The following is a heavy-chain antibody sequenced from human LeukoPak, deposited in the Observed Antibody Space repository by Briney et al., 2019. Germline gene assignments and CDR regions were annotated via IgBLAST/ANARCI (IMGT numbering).Heavy chain of an antibody. CDR1: GFTFGSYA. V-gene: IGHV3-23*01. Sequence: GASLRPSCAASGFTFGSYAVNCVRQAPGMGLEWVSATSGSGGSTYYAGSVKARFTIPRDNAKNSLYLQMNSLRDEDTAVYYCARPYGGYGAIDYWGQGTLSPSPQ. D-gene: IGHD5-12*01. CDR3: ARPYGGYGAIDY. J-gene: IGHJ4*02. CDR2: TSGSGGST.